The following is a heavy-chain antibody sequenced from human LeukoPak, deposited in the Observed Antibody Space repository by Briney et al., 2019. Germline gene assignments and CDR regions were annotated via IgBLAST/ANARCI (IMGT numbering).Heavy chain of an antibody. CDR2: IRSKANSYAT. D-gene: IGHD2-2*01. CDR3: TGGVPVAKD. J-gene: IGHJ4*02. CDR1: GFTFSGSA. V-gene: IGHV3-73*01. Sequence: GGSLRLSCAASGFTFSGSAMHWVRQASGKGLQWVGRIRSKANSYATAYAASVKGRFTISRDDSKNTAYLQMNSLKTEDTAVYYCTGGVPVAKDWGQVTLVTVSS.